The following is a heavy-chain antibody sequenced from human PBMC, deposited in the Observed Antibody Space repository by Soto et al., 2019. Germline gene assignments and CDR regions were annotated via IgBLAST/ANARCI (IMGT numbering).Heavy chain of an antibody. CDR2: TYYSGST. V-gene: IGHV4-39*01. D-gene: IGHD6-6*01. J-gene: IGHJ4*02. CDR3: ARHIRSSEAEPYYFPY. Sequence: QLQLQESGPGLMKPSETLSLTCTVSGGSISSSSYYWGRIRQPPGKGREWSGSTYYSGSTYYNPSLKSRVTISVDTSQNQCYLKLSSVTAADTAVYYCARHIRSSEAEPYYFPYWGQGTLVTVSS. CDR1: GGSISSSSYY.